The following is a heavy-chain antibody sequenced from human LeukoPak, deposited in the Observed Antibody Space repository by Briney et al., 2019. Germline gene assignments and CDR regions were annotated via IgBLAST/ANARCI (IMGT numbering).Heavy chain of an antibody. CDR3: ARDSTYYYDSSGPLDWYFDL. J-gene: IGHJ2*01. CDR2: IDHTGST. V-gene: IGHV4-59*01. D-gene: IGHD3-22*01. CDR1: DDSISIYY. Sequence: SSETLSLTCSVSDDSISIYYWSWIRRPPGKGLEWIGYIDHTGSTNYNPSLNSRVTISRDTSKNQFSLKLSSVTAADTAVYYCARDSTYYYDSSGPLDWYFDLWGRGTLVTVSS.